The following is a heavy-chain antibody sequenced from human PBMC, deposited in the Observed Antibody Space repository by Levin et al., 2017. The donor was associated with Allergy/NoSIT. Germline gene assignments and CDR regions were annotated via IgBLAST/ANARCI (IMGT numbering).Heavy chain of an antibody. Sequence: GGSLRLSCAASGFTFSNAWMSWVRQAPGKGLEWVGRIKSKTDGGTTDYAAPVKGRFTISRDDSKNTLYLQMNSLKTEDTAVYYCTTVKVVAVAGSGNYWGQGTLVTVSS. J-gene: IGHJ4*02. CDR2: IKSKTDGGTT. V-gene: IGHV3-15*01. D-gene: IGHD6-19*01. CDR3: TTVKVVAVAGSGNY. CDR1: GFTFSNAW.